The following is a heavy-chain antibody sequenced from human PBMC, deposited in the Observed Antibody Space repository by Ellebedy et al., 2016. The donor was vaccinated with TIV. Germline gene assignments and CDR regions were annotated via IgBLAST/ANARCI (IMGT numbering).Heavy chain of an antibody. J-gene: IGHJ6*02. Sequence: SETLSLXCALSGASVSSNSAAWNWIRQSPSRGLEWLGRTYYRSKWYNDYAVSVKSRITSNPDTSKNQFSLQLNSVTPEDTAVYYYAREIWFGELRRDGMDVWGQGTTVTVSS. V-gene: IGHV6-1*01. CDR1: GASVSSNSAA. CDR2: TYYRSKWYN. D-gene: IGHD3-10*01. CDR3: AREIWFGELRRDGMDV.